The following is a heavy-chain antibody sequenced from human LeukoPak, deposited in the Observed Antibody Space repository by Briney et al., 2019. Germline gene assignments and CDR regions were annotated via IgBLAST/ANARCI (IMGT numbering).Heavy chain of an antibody. CDR3: ARVTGYCSSTSCYGDNWFDP. V-gene: IGHV1-69*04. D-gene: IGHD2-2*01. CDR2: IIPILGIA. J-gene: IGHJ5*02. Sequence: SVKVSCKASGGTFSSYAISWVRQAPGQGLEWMGRIIPILGIANYAQKFQGRVTITADKSTSTAYMELSSLRSEDTAVYYCARVTGYCSSTSCYGDNWFDPWGQGTLVTVSS. CDR1: GGTFSSYA.